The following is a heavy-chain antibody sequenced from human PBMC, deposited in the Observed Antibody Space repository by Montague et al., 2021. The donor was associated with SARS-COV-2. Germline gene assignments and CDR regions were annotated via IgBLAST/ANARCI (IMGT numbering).Heavy chain of an antibody. V-gene: IGHV4-59*01. CDR2: IYYSRST. CDR1: GCWISTYY. Sequence: SETLSLTCSGSGCWISTYYWSWIRQNPGKRLEWIGYIYYSRSTNYNPSLKSRVTISIDTSKNQFSLELSSVTAADMAVYYCASPGGYCTGGSCYYVYWGQGTLVTVSA. J-gene: IGHJ4*02. CDR3: ASPGGYCTGGSCYYVY. D-gene: IGHD2-15*01.